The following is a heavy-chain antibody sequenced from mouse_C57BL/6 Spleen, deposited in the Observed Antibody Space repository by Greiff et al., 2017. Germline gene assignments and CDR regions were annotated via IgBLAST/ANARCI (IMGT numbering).Heavy chain of an antibody. Sequence: QVQLQQPGAELVKPGASVKLSCKASGYTFTSYWMHWVKQRPGRGLEWIGRFDPNSGGTKYNEKFKSKATLTVDKPSSTAYMQLSSLTSEDSAVYYCAREARATSMDYWGQGTSVTVSS. CDR2: FDPNSGGT. J-gene: IGHJ4*01. CDR1: GYTFTSYW. V-gene: IGHV1-72*01. CDR3: AREARATSMDY. D-gene: IGHD3-1*01.